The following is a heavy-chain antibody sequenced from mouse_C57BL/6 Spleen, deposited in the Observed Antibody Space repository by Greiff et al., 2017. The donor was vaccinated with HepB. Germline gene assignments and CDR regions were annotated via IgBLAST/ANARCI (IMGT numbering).Heavy chain of an antibody. CDR1: GYSITSGYY. D-gene: IGHD1-1*01. Sequence: EVKLMESGPGLVKPSQSLSLTCSVTGYSITSGYYWNWIRQFPGNKLEWMGYISYDGSNNYNPSLKNQISITRDTSKNQFFLKLNSVTTEDTATYYCAIITTADWYFDVWGTGTTVTVSS. CDR2: ISYDGSN. J-gene: IGHJ1*03. V-gene: IGHV3-6*01. CDR3: AIITTADWYFDV.